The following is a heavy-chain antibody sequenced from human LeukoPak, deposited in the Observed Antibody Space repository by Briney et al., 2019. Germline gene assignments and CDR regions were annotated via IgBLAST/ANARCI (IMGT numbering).Heavy chain of an antibody. D-gene: IGHD7-27*01. V-gene: IGHV4-39*01. CDR1: GDSISDSRYY. J-gene: IGHJ5*02. CDR3: ARQRLTGNQGRGWFDP. CDR2: IYDSGTT. Sequence: SETLSLTCSVSGDSISDSRYYWGWIRQPPGKGLEWIGSIYDSGTTHCNPSLKSRVTISEDTSKNQFSLKLSSVTAADTGVYYCARQRLTGNQGRGWFDPWGQGTLVTVSS.